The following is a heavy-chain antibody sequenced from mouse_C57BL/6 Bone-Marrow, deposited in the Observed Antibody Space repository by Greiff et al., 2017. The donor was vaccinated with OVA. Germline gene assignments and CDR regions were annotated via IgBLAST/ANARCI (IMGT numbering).Heavy chain of an antibody. Sequence: EVMLVESGGGLVQSGRSLRLSCATSGFTFSAFYMEWVRPAQGKGLEWIAASRNKANDYTTEYSASVKGRFIVSRDTSQSILYLQMNALRAEDTAIYYCARDGGVTTNWYFDVWGTGTTVTVSS. CDR3: ARDGGVTTNWYFDV. CDR2: SRNKANDYTT. CDR1: GFTFSAFY. D-gene: IGHD2-2*01. J-gene: IGHJ1*03. V-gene: IGHV7-1*01.